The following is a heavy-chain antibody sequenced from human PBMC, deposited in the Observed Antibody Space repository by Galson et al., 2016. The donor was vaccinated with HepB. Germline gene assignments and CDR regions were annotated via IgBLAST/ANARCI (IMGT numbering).Heavy chain of an antibody. V-gene: IGHV4-34*12. CDR2: VIHSGFT. D-gene: IGHD6-19*01. J-gene: IGHJ2*01. Sequence: SETLSLTCAVYGGSFSGYYWSWIRQPPGKELEWIGEVIHSGFTNYNPSLKSRVTISVDTSKNHFSLKLTSLAAADTAVYYCARAPLTVTGHWYLDLWGRGTLVAVSS. CDR3: ARAPLTVTGHWYLDL. CDR1: GGSFSGYY.